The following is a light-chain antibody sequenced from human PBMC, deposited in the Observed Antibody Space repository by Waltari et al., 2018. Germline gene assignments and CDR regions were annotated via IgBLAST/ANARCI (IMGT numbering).Light chain of an antibody. V-gene: IGKV4-1*01. CDR3: QQYYSTPLT. J-gene: IGKJ4*01. CDR2: WAS. Sequence: DIVMTQSPDSLAVSLGERATINCKSSQSVLYSSVNKSYLNWYQQKPGQPPKLLIYWASTRESGVPDRISGAGSGTDFTLTISSLQSEDVAVYYCQQYYSTPLTFGGGTKVEIK. CDR1: QSVLYSSVNKSY.